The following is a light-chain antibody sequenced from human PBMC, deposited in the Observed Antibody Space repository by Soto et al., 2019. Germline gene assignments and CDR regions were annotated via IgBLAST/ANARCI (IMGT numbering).Light chain of an antibody. J-gene: IGLJ1*01. CDR3: SSYTSSSTPCI. CDR1: SSDVGSYNR. CDR2: EVS. Sequence: QSVLTQPPSVSGSPGQSVTISCTGTSSDVGSYNRVSWYQQPPGTAPKLMIYEVSNRPSGVPDRFSGSKSGNMASLTISGLQAEDEADYYCSSYTSSSTPCIFGTGTKLTVL. V-gene: IGLV2-18*02.